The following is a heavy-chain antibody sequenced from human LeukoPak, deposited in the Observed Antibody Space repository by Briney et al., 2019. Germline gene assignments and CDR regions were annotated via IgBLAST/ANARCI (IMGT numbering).Heavy chain of an antibody. D-gene: IGHD3-22*01. J-gene: IGHJ3*02. Sequence: GGSLRLSCAASGFTFSGSAMHWVRQASGKGLEWCGRIRSKANSYATAYAESVKGRFTISRDDSKNTAYLQMNSLKTEDTAVYYCTRGLPYYYDSSGYPLDAFDIWGQGTMVTVSS. CDR2: IRSKANSYAT. V-gene: IGHV3-73*01. CDR1: GFTFSGSA. CDR3: TRGLPYYYDSSGYPLDAFDI.